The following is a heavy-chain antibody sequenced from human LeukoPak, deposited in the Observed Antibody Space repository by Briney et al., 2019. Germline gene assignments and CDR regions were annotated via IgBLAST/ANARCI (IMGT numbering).Heavy chain of an antibody. Sequence: GGSLRLSCAASGFTFSKSWMSRLRQTPEKGLEWVANIKEDGSAKYYVVSVKGRFTISRDNAKNSLYLQMNSLRAEDTAVYYCAKDDEGYYWGQGILVTVSS. CDR3: AKDDEGYY. CDR1: GFTFSKSW. J-gene: IGHJ4*02. V-gene: IGHV3-7*04. D-gene: IGHD3-3*01. CDR2: IKEDGSAK.